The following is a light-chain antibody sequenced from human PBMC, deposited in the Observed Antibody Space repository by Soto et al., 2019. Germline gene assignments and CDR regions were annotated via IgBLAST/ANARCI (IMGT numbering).Light chain of an antibody. J-gene: IGLJ3*02. CDR3: TSYGGNDTGV. Sequence: QSALTPPPSASGSPGQSVPISCTGTRRDVGAYKYVSWYQQYPGKAPQLMLYEVTKRPSGVPDRVSGSKSGNTASLTVSGLQAEDEEDYYCTSYGGNDTGVVGGGTKLTAL. V-gene: IGLV2-8*01. CDR1: RRDVGAYKY. CDR2: EVT.